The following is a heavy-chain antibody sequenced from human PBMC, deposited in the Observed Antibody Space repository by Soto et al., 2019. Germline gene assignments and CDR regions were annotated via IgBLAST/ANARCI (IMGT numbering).Heavy chain of an antibody. CDR1: GYTFTSYA. V-gene: IGHV1-3*01. CDR3: ARGRSPHYDFWSGYYPFDY. Sequence: ASVKVSCKASGYTFTSYAMHCVRQAPGQRLEWMGWINAGNGNTKYSQKFQGRVTITRDTSASTAYMELSSLRSEDTAVYYCARGRSPHYDFWSGYYPFDYWGQGTLVTVSS. CDR2: INAGNGNT. J-gene: IGHJ4*02. D-gene: IGHD3-3*01.